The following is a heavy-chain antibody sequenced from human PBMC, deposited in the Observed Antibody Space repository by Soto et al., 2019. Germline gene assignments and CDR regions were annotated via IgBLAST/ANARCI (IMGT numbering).Heavy chain of an antibody. CDR3: ATDISYDSSGYSSGFDY. CDR1: GYTLTELS. CDR2: FDPEDGET. Sequence: ASVKVSCKVSGYTLTELSMHWVRQAPGKGLEWMGGFDPEDGETIYAQKFQGRVTMTEDTSTDTAYMELSSLRSEDTAVYYCATDISYDSSGYSSGFDYWGQGTLVTVSS. J-gene: IGHJ4*02. V-gene: IGHV1-24*01. D-gene: IGHD3-22*01.